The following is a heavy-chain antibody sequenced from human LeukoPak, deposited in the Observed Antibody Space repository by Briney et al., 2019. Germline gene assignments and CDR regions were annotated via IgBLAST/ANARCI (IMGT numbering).Heavy chain of an antibody. CDR2: INHSGST. V-gene: IGHV4-34*01. J-gene: IGHJ3*02. CDR3: ARDLGGYEDAFDI. CDR1: GGSFSGYY. Sequence: SETLSLTCAVYGGSFSGYYWSWIRQPPGKGLEWIGEINHSGSTNYNPSLKSRVTISVDTSKNQFSLKLSSVTAADTAVYYCARDLGGYEDAFDIWGQGTMVTVSS. D-gene: IGHD3-22*01.